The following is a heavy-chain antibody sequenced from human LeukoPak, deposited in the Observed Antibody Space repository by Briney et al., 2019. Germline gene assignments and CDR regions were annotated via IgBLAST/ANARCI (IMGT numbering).Heavy chain of an antibody. CDR3: AKGDDYYDSSGYYPSGFDY. J-gene: IGHJ4*02. V-gene: IGHV3-30*02. CDR1: GFTFTNYA. Sequence: GGSLRLSCAASGFTFTNYAMSWVRQAPGKGLEWVAFIRYDGSNKYYADSVKGRFTISRDNSKNTLYLQMNSLRAEDTAVYYCAKGDDYYDSSGYYPSGFDYWGQGTLVTVSS. D-gene: IGHD3-22*01. CDR2: IRYDGSNK.